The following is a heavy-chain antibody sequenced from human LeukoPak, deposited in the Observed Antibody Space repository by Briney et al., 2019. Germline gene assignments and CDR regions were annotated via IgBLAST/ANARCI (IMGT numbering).Heavy chain of an antibody. J-gene: IGHJ4*02. D-gene: IGHD6-19*01. CDR3: ARIPSYSSGWYFDY. V-gene: IGHV4-59*08. CDR2: IYYSGST. CDR1: GGSFSSYY. Sequence: SETLSLTCAVYGGSFSSYYWSWIRQPPGKGLEWIGYIYYSGSTNYNPSLKSRVTISVDTSKNQFSLKLSSATAADTAVYYCARIPSYSSGWYFDYWGQGTLVTVSS.